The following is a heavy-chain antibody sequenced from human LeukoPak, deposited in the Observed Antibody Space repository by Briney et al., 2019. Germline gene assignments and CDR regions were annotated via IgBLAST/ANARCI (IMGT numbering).Heavy chain of an antibody. CDR2: ISYDGRNK. J-gene: IGHJ4*02. CDR3: AKDRYYYDSSGSIYFDY. Sequence: GRSLRLSCAASGFTFSSYGMHGVRQAPGKGLEWVADISYDGRNKYYADSVNGRLTISRDNSKNTLYLQMHSLKAEDTAVYYCAKDRYYYDSSGSIYFDYWGQGPLVTVSS. D-gene: IGHD3-22*01. V-gene: IGHV3-30*18. CDR1: GFTFSSYG.